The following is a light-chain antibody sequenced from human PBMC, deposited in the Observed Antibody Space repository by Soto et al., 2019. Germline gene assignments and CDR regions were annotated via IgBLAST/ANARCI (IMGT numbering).Light chain of an antibody. V-gene: IGKV1-39*01. CDR1: QSISSS. Sequence: DIQMTQSPSSLSASVGDRVTITCRASQSISSSLNWYQQKPGNAPKLLIYAASSLQSGVPSRFSGSGSGTDFTLTISSLQPEDFATYYCQQSYSTLWTFGQGTKVEIK. CDR2: AAS. J-gene: IGKJ1*01. CDR3: QQSYSTLWT.